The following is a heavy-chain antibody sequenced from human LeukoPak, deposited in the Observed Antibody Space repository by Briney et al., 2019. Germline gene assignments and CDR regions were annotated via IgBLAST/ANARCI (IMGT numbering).Heavy chain of an antibody. V-gene: IGHV3-23*01. CDR2: INGSGDST. Sequence: GGSLRLSCAASGFTFSSYAMTWVRQAPGKGLEWVSAINGSGDSTYYADSVKGRFTISRDNAKNSLYLQMNSLRAEDTAVYYCARSTGYDAFDIWGQGTMVTVSS. CDR1: GFTFSSYA. J-gene: IGHJ3*02. CDR3: ARSTGYDAFDI. D-gene: IGHD3-9*01.